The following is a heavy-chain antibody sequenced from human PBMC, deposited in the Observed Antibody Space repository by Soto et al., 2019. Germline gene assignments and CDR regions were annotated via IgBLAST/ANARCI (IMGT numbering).Heavy chain of an antibody. CDR1: GGTSIGGGCC. J-gene: IGHJ5*02. D-gene: IGHD3-3*01. CDR2: IYYSGST. Sequence: LTWTVAGGTSIGGGCCWSRIRQHPGKGLEWIGYIYYSGSTYYNPSLKSRVTISVDTSKNQFSLKLSSVTAAETAVYYRARVKSAVFDPWGQGTLVTVSS. CDR3: ARVKSAVFDP. V-gene: IGHV4-31*02.